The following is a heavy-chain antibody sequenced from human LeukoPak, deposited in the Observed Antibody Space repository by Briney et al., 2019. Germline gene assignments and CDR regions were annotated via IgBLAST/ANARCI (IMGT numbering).Heavy chain of an antibody. D-gene: IGHD6-25*01. J-gene: IGHJ4*02. V-gene: IGHV4-34*01. CDR2: INHSGST. CDR3: ARGLGVAADY. CDR1: GGSFSGYY. Sequence: PSETLSLTCAVYGGSFSGYYWSWIRQPPGKGLEWIGEINHSGSTNYNPSLKSRVTISVDTPKNQFSLKLSSVTAADTAVYYCARGLGVAADYWGQGTLVTVSS.